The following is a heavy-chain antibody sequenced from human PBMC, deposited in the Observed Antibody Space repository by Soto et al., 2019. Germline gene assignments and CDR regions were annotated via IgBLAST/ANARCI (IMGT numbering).Heavy chain of an antibody. CDR2: IYYSGST. CDR3: ARLRVTVTTSYYYYYYGMDV. J-gene: IGHJ6*02. CDR1: GGSISSSSYY. V-gene: IGHV4-39*01. D-gene: IGHD4-17*01. Sequence: QLQLQESGPGLVKPSETLSLTCTVSGGSISSSSYYWGWIRQPPGKGLEWIGSIYYSGSTYYHPSLKSRVTISVDTSKNQFSLKLSSVTAADTAVYYCARLRVTVTTSYYYYYYGMDVWGQGTTVTVSS.